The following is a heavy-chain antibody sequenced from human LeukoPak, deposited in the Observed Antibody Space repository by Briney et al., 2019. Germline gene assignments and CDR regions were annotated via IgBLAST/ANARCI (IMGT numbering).Heavy chain of an antibody. Sequence: GGSLRLSCAASGFTFSSYSMNWVRQAPGKGLEWISYISSSSSTIYYADSVKGRFTISRDNAKNSLYLQMNSLRAEDTAVYYCARDSIAVAGGGDFAYWGQGTLVTVSS. CDR2: ISSSSSTI. V-gene: IGHV3-48*01. D-gene: IGHD6-19*01. CDR1: GFTFSSYS. CDR3: ARDSIAVAGGGDFAY. J-gene: IGHJ4*02.